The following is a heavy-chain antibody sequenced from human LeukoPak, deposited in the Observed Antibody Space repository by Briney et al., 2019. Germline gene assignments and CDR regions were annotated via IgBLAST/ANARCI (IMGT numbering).Heavy chain of an antibody. D-gene: IGHD4-17*01. J-gene: IGHJ6*02. CDR2: IIPIFGTA. Sequence: ASVKVSCKASGGTFISYAVSWVRQAPGQGLEWMGGIIPIFGTANYAQKFQGRVTITADESTSTAYMELSSLRSEDTAVYYCASTLVTVTTGTYYYYGLDVWGLGTTVTVSS. CDR1: GGTFISYA. CDR3: ASTLVTVTTGTYYYYGLDV. V-gene: IGHV1-69*13.